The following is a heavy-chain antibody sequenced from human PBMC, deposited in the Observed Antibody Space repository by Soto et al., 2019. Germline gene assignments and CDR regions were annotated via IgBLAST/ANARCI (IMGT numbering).Heavy chain of an antibody. J-gene: IGHJ4*02. V-gene: IGHV3-33*01. Sequence: QVQLVESGGGEVQPGTSLRLSCAASGFSFNTHGMHWIRQTPAKGLEWVAVIWFDGSKKYYEDSVTGRFTISRDNSRSALYLEMDSLRVEDTGVYYCARSSGLGIDFWGQGTLVTVSS. D-gene: IGHD6-19*01. CDR1: GFSFNTHG. CDR2: IWFDGSKK. CDR3: ARSSGLGIDF.